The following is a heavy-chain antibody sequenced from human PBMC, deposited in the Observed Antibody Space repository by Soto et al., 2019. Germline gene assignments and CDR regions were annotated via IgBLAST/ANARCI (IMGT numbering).Heavy chain of an antibody. J-gene: IGHJ4*02. CDR2: ISNRGDRT. CDR1: GITFSSYA. CDR3: AKDKIVATIGGDFDY. V-gene: IGHV3-23*01. Sequence: EVQLLESGGGLVEPGGSLRLSCAASGITFSSYAMSWVRQAPGKGLEWVSVISNRGDRTYYADAVKGRFTISRDNSKNMVYLQMNSLRAEDTAIYYCAKDKIVATIGGDFDYWGQGTPLTVSS. D-gene: IGHD5-12*01.